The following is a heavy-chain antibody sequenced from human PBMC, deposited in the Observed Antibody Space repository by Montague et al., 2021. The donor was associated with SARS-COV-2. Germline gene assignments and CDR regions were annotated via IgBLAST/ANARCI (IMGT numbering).Heavy chain of an antibody. Sequence: SLRLSCAASGFTFSSYEMNWVRQAPGKGLEWVSYISSSGSTIYYADSVKGRFTISRDNAKNSLYLQMNSLRAEVTAVYYCARGGAYYDFWSGYRNYYYGMDVWGQGTTVTVSS. CDR3: ARGGAYYDFWSGYRNYYYGMDV. CDR2: ISSSGSTI. J-gene: IGHJ6*02. D-gene: IGHD3-3*01. CDR1: GFTFSSYE. V-gene: IGHV3-48*03.